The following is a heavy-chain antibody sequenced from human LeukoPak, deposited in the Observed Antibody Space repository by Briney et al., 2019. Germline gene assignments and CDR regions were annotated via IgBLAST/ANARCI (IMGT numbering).Heavy chain of an antibody. Sequence: SETLSLTCTVSGGSVSSGSYYWSWIRQPPGTGLEWIGYIYYSESTNYNPSLKSRVTISVGTSKNQFSLKLSSVTAADTAVYYCARDKVYSYDYYYYYGMAVWGQGTTVTVSS. D-gene: IGHD5-18*01. V-gene: IGHV4-61*01. CDR2: IYYSEST. CDR1: GGSVSSGSYY. CDR3: ARDKVYSYDYYYYYGMAV. J-gene: IGHJ6*02.